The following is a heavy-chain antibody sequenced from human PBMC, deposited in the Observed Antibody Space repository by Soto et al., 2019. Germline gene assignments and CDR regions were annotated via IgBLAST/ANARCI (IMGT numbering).Heavy chain of an antibody. CDR2: IFPADSES. V-gene: IGHV5-51*01. CDR3: ARLGVIFYVGFDI. CDR1: GYSFTTSW. J-gene: IGHJ3*02. D-gene: IGHD3-10*02. Sequence: PGESLKISCKGSGYSFTTSWIGWVRQMPGKGLEWMGIIFPADSESRYSPSFLGQVTISADKSITTAYLQWSSLRASDTAMYYCARLGVIFYVGFDIWGQGTMVTVSS.